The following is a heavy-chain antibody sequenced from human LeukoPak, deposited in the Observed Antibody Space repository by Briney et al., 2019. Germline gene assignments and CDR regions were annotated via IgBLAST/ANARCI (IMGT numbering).Heavy chain of an antibody. V-gene: IGHV4-61*01. Sequence: ASETLSHTRTVSGGSVSIGRYYWSWIRQPPGKGLGGIGYIYYSGSTNYNPSLMSRVTISVDTSKSQLSLKLSSVTAADTAVYYCARDLRVVPAPEPHYYYGMDVWGKGTTVNGSS. CDR2: IYYSGST. CDR3: ARDLRVVPAPEPHYYYGMDV. J-gene: IGHJ6*04. D-gene: IGHD2-2*01. CDR1: GGSVSIGRYY.